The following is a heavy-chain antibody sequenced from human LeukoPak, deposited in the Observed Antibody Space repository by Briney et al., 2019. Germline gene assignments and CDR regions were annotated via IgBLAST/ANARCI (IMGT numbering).Heavy chain of an antibody. Sequence: SETLSLTCTVSGGSISSSSYYWGWIRQPPGKGLEWIGSIYYSGSTYYNPSLKSRVTISVDTSKNQFSLKLSSVTAADTAVYYCARDWLSGLIGYWGQGTLVTVSS. J-gene: IGHJ4*02. CDR1: GGSISSSSYY. D-gene: IGHD3-16*02. CDR3: ARDWLSGLIGY. CDR2: IYYSGST. V-gene: IGHV4-39*07.